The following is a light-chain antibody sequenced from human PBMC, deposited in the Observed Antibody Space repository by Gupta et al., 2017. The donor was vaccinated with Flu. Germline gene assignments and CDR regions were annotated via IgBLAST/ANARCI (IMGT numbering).Light chain of an antibody. V-gene: IGKV1-39*01. J-gene: IGKJ1*01. CDR3: QQSYSTPRT. CDR1: QNIKTI. Sequence: GDRVNITCRASQNIKTILNWYQQKPGKVPKLLIYAAASLQSGVPSRFSGSGSETEDTLTISSLQPEDFAAYYCQQSYSTPRTFGQGTKVDLK. CDR2: AAA.